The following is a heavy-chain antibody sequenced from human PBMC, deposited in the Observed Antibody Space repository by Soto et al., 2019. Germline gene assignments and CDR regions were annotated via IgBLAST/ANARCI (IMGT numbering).Heavy chain of an antibody. J-gene: IGHJ5*02. Sequence: QVQLQESGPGLVKPSQTLSLTCPVSGGSISSGGYYWSWIRQHPGKGLEWIGYIYYSGSTYYNPSLKSRVTISVDTSKNQFSLKLSSVTAADTAVYYCARGKGHIAAAGRWFDPWGQGTLVTVSS. CDR3: ARGKGHIAAAGRWFDP. D-gene: IGHD6-13*01. CDR1: GGSISSGGYY. V-gene: IGHV4-31*03. CDR2: IYYSGST.